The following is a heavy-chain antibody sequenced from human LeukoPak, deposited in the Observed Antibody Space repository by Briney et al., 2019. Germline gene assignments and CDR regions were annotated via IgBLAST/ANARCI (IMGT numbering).Heavy chain of an antibody. V-gene: IGHV4-59*01. J-gene: IGHJ4*02. CDR2: IYYSGST. CDR3: ARTTYYDFWSGYFFDY. Sequence: SETLSLTCTVSGGSISSYYWSWIRQPPGKGLEWIGYIYYSGSTNYNPSLKSRVTISVDTSKNQFSLKLSSVTAADTAVYYCARTTYYDFWSGYFFDYWGQGTLVTASS. CDR1: GGSISSYY. D-gene: IGHD3-3*01.